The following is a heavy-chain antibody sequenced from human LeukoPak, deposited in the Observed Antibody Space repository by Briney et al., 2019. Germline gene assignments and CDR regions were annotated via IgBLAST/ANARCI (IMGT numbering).Heavy chain of an antibody. V-gene: IGHV3-48*04. J-gene: IGHJ4*02. CDR3: ARGGYEFDH. Sequence: GGSLRLSCAASGFTFSSYSMNWARQAPGKGLEWVSYISTSSSTIYYADSVRGRFTISRDNAENSLYLQLNSLRAEDTAVYYCARGGYEFDHWGQGTLVTVSS. CDR1: GFTFSSYS. D-gene: IGHD5-12*01. CDR2: ISTSSSTI.